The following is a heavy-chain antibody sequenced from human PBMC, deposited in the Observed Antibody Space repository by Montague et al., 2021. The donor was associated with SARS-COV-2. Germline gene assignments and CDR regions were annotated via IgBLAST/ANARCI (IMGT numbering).Heavy chain of an antibody. CDR1: GFTFSSYA. D-gene: IGHD6-13*01. V-gene: IGHV3-23*01. CDR2: ISGSGGST. Sequence: SLRLSCAASGFTFSSYAMSWVRQAPGEGLEWVSAISGSGGSTYYADSVKGRFTISRDNSKNALYLQMNSLRAEDTAVYYCAKVGSSWYHGYYYGMDVWGQGTTVTASS. CDR3: AKVGSSWYHGYYYGMDV. J-gene: IGHJ6*02.